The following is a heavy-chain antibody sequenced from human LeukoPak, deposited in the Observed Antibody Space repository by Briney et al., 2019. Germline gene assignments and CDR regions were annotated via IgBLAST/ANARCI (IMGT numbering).Heavy chain of an antibody. CDR1: GGSISSYY. CDR3: ARDVLLWFGENYYYMDV. V-gene: IGHV4-4*07. Sequence: SETLSLTCTVSGGSISSYYWSWIRQPPGKGLEWIGRIYTSGSTNYNPSLRSRVTMSVDTSKNQFSLKLSSVTAADTAVYYCARDVLLWFGENYYYMDVWGKGTTVTVSS. CDR2: IYTSGST. D-gene: IGHD3-10*01. J-gene: IGHJ6*03.